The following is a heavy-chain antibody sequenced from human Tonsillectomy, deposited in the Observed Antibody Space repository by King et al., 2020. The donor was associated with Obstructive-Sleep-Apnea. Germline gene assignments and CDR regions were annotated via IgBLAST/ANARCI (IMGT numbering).Heavy chain of an antibody. V-gene: IGHV5-10-1*01. CDR1: GYSFTSYW. CDR3: ARRHYGSGTKGGYFDY. Sequence: QLVQSGAEVKKPGESLRISCKGSGYSFTSYWISWVRQMPGKGLEWMGRIDPSDSYTNYSPSFQGHVTISADKSISTAYLQWSSLKASDTAMYYCARRHYGSGTKGGYFDYWGQGTLVTVSS. D-gene: IGHD3-10*01. CDR2: IDPSDSYT. J-gene: IGHJ4*02.